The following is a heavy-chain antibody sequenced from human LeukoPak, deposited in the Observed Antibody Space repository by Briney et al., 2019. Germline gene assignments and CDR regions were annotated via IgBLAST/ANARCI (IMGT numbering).Heavy chain of an antibody. Sequence: PSETLSLTCTVSSGSISGYYWSWIRQPAGKGLEWIGRIYTSGSTNYNPSLKSRLTISVDTSKNQFSLKRSSVTAADTAVYYCARDLRVADYYDSSGYYFLGAFDIWGQGTMVTVSS. V-gene: IGHV4-4*07. D-gene: IGHD3-22*01. J-gene: IGHJ3*02. CDR2: IYTSGST. CDR1: SGSISGYY. CDR3: ARDLRVADYYDSSGYYFLGAFDI.